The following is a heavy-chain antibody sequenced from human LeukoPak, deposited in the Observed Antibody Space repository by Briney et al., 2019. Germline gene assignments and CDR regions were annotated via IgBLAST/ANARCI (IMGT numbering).Heavy chain of an antibody. CDR3: ARSNYDFCSGNYYYMDV. V-gene: IGHV4-4*07. Sequence: SETLSLTCTVSGGSISSYYWSWIRQSAGKGLEWIGRIYTSGSTNYNPSLKSRVTMSVDTSKNQFSLKLSSVTAADTAVYYCARSNYDFCSGNYYYMDVWGKGTTVTVSS. D-gene: IGHD3-3*01. CDR1: GGSISSYY. J-gene: IGHJ6*03. CDR2: IYTSGST.